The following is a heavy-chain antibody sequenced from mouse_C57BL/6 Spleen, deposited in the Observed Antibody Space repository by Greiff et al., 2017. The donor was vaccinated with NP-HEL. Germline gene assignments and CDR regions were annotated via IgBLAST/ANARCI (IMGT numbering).Heavy chain of an antibody. CDR1: GYTFTDYN. D-gene: IGHD1-3*01. V-gene: IGHV1-18*01. J-gene: IGHJ4*01. CDR3: ASGSKEDAMDY. Sequence: VQLKQSGPELVKPGASVKIPCKASGYTFTDYNMDWVKQSHGKSLEWIGDINPNNGGTIYNQKFKGKATLTVDKSSSTAYMELRSLTSEDTAVYYCASGSKEDAMDYWGQGTSVTVSS. CDR2: INPNNGGT.